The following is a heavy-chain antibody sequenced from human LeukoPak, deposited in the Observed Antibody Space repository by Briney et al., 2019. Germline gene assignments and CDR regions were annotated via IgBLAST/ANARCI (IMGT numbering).Heavy chain of an antibody. V-gene: IGHV1-2*02. D-gene: IGHD6-6*01. J-gene: IGHJ4*02. CDR2: INPNSGGT. CDR1: GYTLTELS. Sequence: ASVKVSCKVSGYTLTELSMHWVRQAPGQGLEWMGWINPNSGGTNYAQKFQGRVTMTRDTSISTAYMELSSLRSEDTAVYYCARDIEYSSPSRAFDYWGQGTLVTVSS. CDR3: ARDIEYSSPSRAFDY.